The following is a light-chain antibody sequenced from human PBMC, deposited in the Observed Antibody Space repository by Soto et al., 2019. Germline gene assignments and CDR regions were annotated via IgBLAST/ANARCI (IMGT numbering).Light chain of an antibody. J-gene: IGLJ2*01. Sequence: QSALTQPPSASGSPGQSVTISCTGASSDVGGYSYVSWYQQHPGKAPKLMIYEVSKRPSGVPDRFSGSKSGNTASLTVSGLQAEDEADYYCSSYGGSNNLVFGRGTKLTVL. CDR3: SSYGGSNNLV. CDR1: SSDVGGYSY. CDR2: EVS. V-gene: IGLV2-8*01.